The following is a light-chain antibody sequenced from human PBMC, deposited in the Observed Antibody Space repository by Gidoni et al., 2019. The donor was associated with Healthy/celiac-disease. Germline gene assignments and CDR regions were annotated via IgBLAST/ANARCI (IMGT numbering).Light chain of an antibody. Sequence: QSALTQPASVSGSPGQSITISCTGTSSDVGGYNYLSWYQQHPVKAPKPMLYQVSNRPSGVTNRFSGSKSGNTASLTISVLQAEDEADYYCSSYTSSSTYVFGTGTKVTGL. CDR1: SSDVGGYNY. CDR2: QVS. J-gene: IGLJ1*01. V-gene: IGLV2-14*01. CDR3: SSYTSSSTYV.